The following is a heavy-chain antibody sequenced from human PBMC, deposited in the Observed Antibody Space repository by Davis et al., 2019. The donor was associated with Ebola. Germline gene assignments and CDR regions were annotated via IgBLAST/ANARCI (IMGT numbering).Heavy chain of an antibody. CDR1: GFTLRGYG. V-gene: IGHV3-30*18. Sequence: PGGSLRLSCAASGFTLRGYGMHWVRQAPGRGLEWVAFISHDGRQTFYADSVKGRFIISRDDSQNTVYLQMNSLRPEDTAVYYCAKDRVFDPWGQGTLVTVSS. J-gene: IGHJ5*02. CDR3: AKDRVFDP. CDR2: ISHDGRQT.